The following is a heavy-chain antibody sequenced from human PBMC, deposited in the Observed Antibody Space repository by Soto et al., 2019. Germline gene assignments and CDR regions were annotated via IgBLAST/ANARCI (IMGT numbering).Heavy chain of an antibody. V-gene: IGHV3-48*04. CDR2: ISSSSSSI. CDR3: ARDLAVAVDNWFDP. D-gene: IGHD6-19*01. Sequence: PGGSLRLSCAASGFTFSSYSMNWVRQAPGKGLEWVSYISSSSSSIYYADSVKGRFTISRDNAKNSLYLQMNSLRAEDTAVYYCARDLAVAVDNWFDPWGQRTLVTVSS. CDR1: GFTFSSYS. J-gene: IGHJ5*02.